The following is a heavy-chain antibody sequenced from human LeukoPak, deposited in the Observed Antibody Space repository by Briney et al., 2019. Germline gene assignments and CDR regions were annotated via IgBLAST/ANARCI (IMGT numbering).Heavy chain of an antibody. CDR1: GFTFNTYS. J-gene: IGHJ3*02. V-gene: IGHV3-48*02. D-gene: IGHD3-9*01. Sequence: GGSLRLSCAVSGFTFNTYSMSWVRQAPGKGLEWVSYISLRSSSIYYADSVKGRFTISRDNAKNSLYLQMNSLRDEDTAVYYCARGGVNYDILTGYWGDAFDIWGQGTMVTVSS. CDR2: ISLRSSSI. CDR3: ARGGVNYDILTGYWGDAFDI.